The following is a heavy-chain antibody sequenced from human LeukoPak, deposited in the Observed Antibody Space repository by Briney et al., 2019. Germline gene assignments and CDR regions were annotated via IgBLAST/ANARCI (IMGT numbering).Heavy chain of an antibody. CDR3: ARDRAPPTSWYFDL. Sequence: AGGSLRLSCAASGFTVSSNYISWVRQAPGKGLEGVSVIYSGGTTYYADSVKGRFTISRDTSKNTLYLQMNSLRAEDTAVYYCARDRAPPTSWYFDLWGRGTLVTVSS. CDR1: GFTVSSNY. D-gene: IGHD3-10*01. V-gene: IGHV3-53*01. J-gene: IGHJ2*01. CDR2: IYSGGTT.